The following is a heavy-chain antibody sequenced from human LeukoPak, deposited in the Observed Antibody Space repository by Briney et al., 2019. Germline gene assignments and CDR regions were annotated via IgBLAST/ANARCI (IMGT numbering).Heavy chain of an antibody. CDR2: IYNSGST. V-gene: IGHV4-59*01. CDR3: ARDEGRGSYSVHHVFDI. CDR1: GGSISTYY. Sequence: PSETLSLTCTVSGGSISTYYWSWIRQPPGKGLEWIGYIYNSGSTNYNPSLKSRVTISVDTSKNQFSLKLSSVTAADTAVYYCARDEGRGSYSVHHVFDIWGQGTMVTVSS. J-gene: IGHJ3*02. D-gene: IGHD1-26*01.